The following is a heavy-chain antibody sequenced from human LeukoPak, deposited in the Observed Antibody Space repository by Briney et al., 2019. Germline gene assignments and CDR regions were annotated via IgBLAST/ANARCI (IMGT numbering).Heavy chain of an antibody. CDR2: INPSGGST. CDR1: GYTFTSYY. D-gene: IGHD4-23*01. V-gene: IGHV1-46*01. CDR3: AREGPGGGNSLVWFDP. Sequence: GASVKVSCKASGYTFTSYYMHWVRQAPGQGLEWMGIINPSGGSTSYAQKFQGRVTMTRDTSTSTVYMELSSLRSEDTAVYYCAREGPGGGNSLVWFDPWGQGTLVTVSS. J-gene: IGHJ5*02.